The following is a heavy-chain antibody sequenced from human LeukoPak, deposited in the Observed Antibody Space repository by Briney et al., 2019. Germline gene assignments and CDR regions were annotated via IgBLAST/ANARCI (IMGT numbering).Heavy chain of an antibody. CDR2: IDPSDSYT. J-gene: IGHJ6*02. V-gene: IGHV5-10-1*01. D-gene: IGHD2-2*01. Sequence: GESLRISCKGSGYSFTSYWSSWVRQMPGKSLEWMGRIDPSDSYTNYSPSFQSHVTISADKSISTAYLQWSSLKASDTAMYYCAREIGYCSSTSCYRFYYYYGMDVWGQGTTVTVSS. CDR3: AREIGYCSSTSCYRFYYYYGMDV. CDR1: GYSFTSYW.